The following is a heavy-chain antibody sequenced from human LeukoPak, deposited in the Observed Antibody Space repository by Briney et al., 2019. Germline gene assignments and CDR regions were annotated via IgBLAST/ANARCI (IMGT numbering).Heavy chain of an antibody. J-gene: IGHJ4*02. D-gene: IGHD2-2*01. CDR2: ISGSDGST. V-gene: IGHV3-23*01. CDR3: AKGYCGSTNCYGDY. CDR1: GFTFSSYG. Sequence: GGSLRLSCAASGFTFSSYGMHWVRQAPGKGLEWVSGISGSDGSTYYADSVKGRFTISRDNSKNTLYLQMNSPRAEDTAVYYCAKGYCGSTNCYGDYWGQGTLVTVSS.